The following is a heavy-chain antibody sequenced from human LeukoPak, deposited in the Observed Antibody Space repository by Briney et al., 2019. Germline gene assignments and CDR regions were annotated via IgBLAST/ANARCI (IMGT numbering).Heavy chain of an antibody. Sequence: GPSVKVSCKASGYTFTGYYIHWVRQAPGQGLEWVGWINPKSGDTHSAQNFQGRVTMTRDTSISTASMDLSRLRSDDTAVYYCARAPKNDAYDIWGRGTMVTVSS. V-gene: IGHV1-2*02. J-gene: IGHJ3*02. CDR3: ARAPKNDAYDI. CDR2: INPKSGDT. CDR1: GYTFTGYY.